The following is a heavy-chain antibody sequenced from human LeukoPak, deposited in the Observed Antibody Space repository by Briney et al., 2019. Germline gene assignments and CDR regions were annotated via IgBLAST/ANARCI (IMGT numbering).Heavy chain of an antibody. D-gene: IGHD2-2*02. CDR1: GFTSSSYA. Sequence: GRSLRLSCAASGFTSSSYAMHWVRQAPGKGLEWVAVISYDGSNKYYADSVKGRFTISRDNSKNTLYLQMNSLRAEDTAVYYCARDALGYCSSTSCYTGGGFDYWGQGTLVTVSS. CDR2: ISYDGSNK. V-gene: IGHV3-30-3*01. CDR3: ARDALGYCSSTSCYTGGGFDY. J-gene: IGHJ4*02.